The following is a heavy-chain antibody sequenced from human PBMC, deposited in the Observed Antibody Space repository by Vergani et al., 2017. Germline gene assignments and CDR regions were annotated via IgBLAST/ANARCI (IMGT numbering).Heavy chain of an antibody. CDR3: ARHSTVEWLVKLGWIDP. CDR2: IYYSGST. V-gene: IGHV4-39*01. CDR1: GASIRSSNYY. Sequence: QLQLQESGPGLVKPLATLSLTCRVSGASIRSSNYYWGWIRQPPGKGLEWIASIYYSGSTYYNPSLKSRVTISVDTSKNQFSLKLSAVTAADTAVYFCARHSTVEWLVKLGWIDPWGQGILVTVSS. D-gene: IGHD6-19*01. J-gene: IGHJ5*02.